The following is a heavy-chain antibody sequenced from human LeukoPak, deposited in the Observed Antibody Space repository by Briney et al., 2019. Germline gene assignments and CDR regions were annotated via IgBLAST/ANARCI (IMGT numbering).Heavy chain of an antibody. CDR3: ASDLYCSGGSCYTLFDY. J-gene: IGHJ4*02. CDR2: IYYSGST. V-gene: IGHV4-39*07. D-gene: IGHD2-15*01. CDR1: GFTFSTYG. Sequence: PGGTLRLSCAASGFTFSTYGISWVRQAPGKGLEWIGSIYYSGSTYYNPSLKSRVTISVDTSKNQFSLKLSSVTAADTAVYYCASDLYCSGGSCYTLFDYWGQGTLVTVSS.